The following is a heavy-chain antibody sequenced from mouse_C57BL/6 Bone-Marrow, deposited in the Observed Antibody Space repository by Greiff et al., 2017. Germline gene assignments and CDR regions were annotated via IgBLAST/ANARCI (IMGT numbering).Heavy chain of an antibody. V-gene: IGHV1-64*01. Sequence: QVQLQQPGAELVKPGASVKLSCKASGYTFTSYWMNWVKQRPGQGLEWIGMIHPNSGSTNYNEKFKSKATLTVDKSSSTAYMQLSSLRSEDSAVYSCAIYEGNLAWFAYWGQGTLVTVSA. CDR1: GYTFTSYW. J-gene: IGHJ3*01. D-gene: IGHD2-1*01. CDR2: IHPNSGST. CDR3: AIYEGNLAWFAY.